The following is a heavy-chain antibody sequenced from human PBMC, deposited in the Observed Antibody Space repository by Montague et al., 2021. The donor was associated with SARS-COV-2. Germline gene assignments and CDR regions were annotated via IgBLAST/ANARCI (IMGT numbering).Heavy chain of an antibody. CDR2: GSSK. V-gene: IGHV3-30*01. J-gene: IGHJ4*02. Sequence: GSSKYYVDSLKGRLTISRDHSKNTLFLQMNSLRVEYTAVYYCARGRQWLVLGQVDYWGQGTLVTGSS. CDR3: ARGRQWLVLGQVDY. D-gene: IGHD3-22*01.